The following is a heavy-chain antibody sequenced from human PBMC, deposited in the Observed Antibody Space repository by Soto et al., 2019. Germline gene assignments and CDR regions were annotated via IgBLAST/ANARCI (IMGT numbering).Heavy chain of an antibody. V-gene: IGHV1-69*13. D-gene: IGHD3-22*01. J-gene: IGHJ3*02. CDR3: ARDPYYYDSSGYKSDAFDI. Sequence: SVKVSCKASGVTFSSYAISWVRQAPGQGLEWMGGIIPIFGTANYAQKFQGRVTITADESTSTAYMELSSLRSEDTAVYYCARDPYYYDSSGYKSDAFDIWGQGTMVTDSS. CDR2: IIPIFGTA. CDR1: GVTFSSYA.